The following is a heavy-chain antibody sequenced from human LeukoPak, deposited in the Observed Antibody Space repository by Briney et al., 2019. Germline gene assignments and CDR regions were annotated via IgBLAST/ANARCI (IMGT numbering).Heavy chain of an antibody. CDR3: VLDSPGLRGFDY. CDR1: GFSLSTSGVG. V-gene: IGHV2-5*01. Sequence: SGPTLVNPTQTLTLTCTFSGFSLSTSGVGVGWIRQPPGKALEWLALTYWNGDKRYSPSLKSRLTIIKDTSKNQVVLTMTNVDPVDTATYYCVLDSPGLRGFDYWGQGTLVTVS. J-gene: IGHJ4*02. D-gene: IGHD3-16*01. CDR2: TYWNGDK.